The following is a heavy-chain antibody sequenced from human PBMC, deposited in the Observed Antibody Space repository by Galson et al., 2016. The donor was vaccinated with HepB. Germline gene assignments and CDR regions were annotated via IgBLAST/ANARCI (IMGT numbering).Heavy chain of an antibody. D-gene: IGHD3-16*01. CDR1: GFTFSDYY. J-gene: IGHJ4*02. Sequence: SLRLSCAASGFTFSDYYMNWIRQAPGKGLECISYIDRGGTTIYYSDSVKGRFTVSRDNAQNSLYLQMNSLRVEDTAVYYCARGLYFGDYRPDYWGQGTLGTVSS. CDR2: IDRGGTTI. V-gene: IGHV3-11*01. CDR3: ARGLYFGDYRPDY.